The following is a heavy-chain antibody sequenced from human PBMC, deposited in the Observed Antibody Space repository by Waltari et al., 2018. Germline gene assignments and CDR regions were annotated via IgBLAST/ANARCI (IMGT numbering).Heavy chain of an antibody. CDR2: ISYDGYDK. Sequence: QVQLAESGGGVVQPGRSLRLSCAASGLFFGSYGMHWVRQAPGKGLEWVAGISYDGYDKNYADSLQGRVTISRDNSQNTLYLQLNSLRPDDTAVYYCAKVFLEWQTDNWIDTWGQGTLVTVSS. D-gene: IGHD3-3*01. CDR3: AKVFLEWQTDNWIDT. V-gene: IGHV3-30*18. CDR1: GLFFGSYG. J-gene: IGHJ5*02.